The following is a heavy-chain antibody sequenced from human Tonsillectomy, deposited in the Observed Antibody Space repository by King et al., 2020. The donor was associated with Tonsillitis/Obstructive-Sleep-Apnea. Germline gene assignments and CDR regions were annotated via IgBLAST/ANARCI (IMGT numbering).Heavy chain of an antibody. CDR3: ATSRYCSTTSCPNWFDP. V-gene: IGHV4-34*01. CDR1: GGSFSGYY. Sequence: VQLPQWGAGLMKPSETLSLTCAVYGGSFSGYYWTWIRQPPGKGLEWIGEINHSGSTNSNPSLKSRVTISVDTSKNQFSLKLSSVTAADTAVYYCATSRYCSTTSCPNWFDPWGQGTLVTVSS. D-gene: IGHD2-2*01. CDR2: INHSGST. J-gene: IGHJ5*02.